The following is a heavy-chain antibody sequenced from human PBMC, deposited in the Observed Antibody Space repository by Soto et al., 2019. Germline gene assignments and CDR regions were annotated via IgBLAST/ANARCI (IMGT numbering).Heavy chain of an antibody. CDR3: ARDDDYDAFHI. D-gene: IGHD1-1*01. CDR2: ISSSSSTI. J-gene: IGHJ3*02. V-gene: IGHV3-48*01. Sequence: PGGSLRLSCAASGITFSRYSMNWVRQAPGKGLEWVSYISSSSSTIYYADSVKGRFTISRDNAKNSLYLQMNSLRAEDTAVYYCARDDDYDAFHIWGQGTTVTVSS. CDR1: GITFSRYS.